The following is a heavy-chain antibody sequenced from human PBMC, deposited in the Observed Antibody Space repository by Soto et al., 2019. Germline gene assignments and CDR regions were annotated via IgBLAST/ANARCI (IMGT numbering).Heavy chain of an antibody. Sequence: QVQLVQSGAEEKKPGASVKVSCKASGYTFTSYAMHWVRQAPGQRLEWMGWINAGNGNTKYSQKFQGRVTITRDTSASTAYMELSSLRSEDTDVYYCARAWVVATAPDYWGQGTLVTVSS. CDR2: INAGNGNT. J-gene: IGHJ4*02. V-gene: IGHV1-3*05. CDR1: GYTFTSYA. D-gene: IGHD2-21*02. CDR3: ARAWVVATAPDY.